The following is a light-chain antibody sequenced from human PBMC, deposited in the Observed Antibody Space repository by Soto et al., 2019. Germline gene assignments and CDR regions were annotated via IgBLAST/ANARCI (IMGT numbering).Light chain of an antibody. Sequence: EIVMTQSPATLSLSPGERATLSCRASESVSTNLAWYQQKAGQAPRLLIYGAFKRATGIPDRFSGSWSGTEFTLTISSLQSEDFAVYYCQQYNNWITFGQGTRLEIK. V-gene: IGKV3D-15*01. CDR1: ESVSTN. CDR2: GAF. J-gene: IGKJ5*01. CDR3: QQYNNWIT.